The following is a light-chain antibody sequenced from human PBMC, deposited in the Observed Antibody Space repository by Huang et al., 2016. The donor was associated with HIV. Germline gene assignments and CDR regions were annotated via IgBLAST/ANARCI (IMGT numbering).Light chain of an antibody. Sequence: EIVMTQSPATLSVSPGERATLSCRASQSVSSNLAWYQQKPGQAPRLLIYDASTRAPGIPAKFSGGVSGTEFTLTISSLQSEDFAVYYCHQYNNWPRGTFGQGTRVEIK. V-gene: IGKV3-15*01. CDR1: QSVSSN. CDR3: HQYNNWPRGT. CDR2: DAS. J-gene: IGKJ1*01.